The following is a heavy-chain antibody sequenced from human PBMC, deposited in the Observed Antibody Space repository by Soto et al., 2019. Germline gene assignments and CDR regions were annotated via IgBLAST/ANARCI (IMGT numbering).Heavy chain of an antibody. CDR3: ARDTPRLWNFWSGYYVSDYYYYGMDV. CDR1: GFTFSSYW. CDR2: INSDGSST. Sequence: PVVSLRLSCAASGFTFSSYWMHWVRQAPGKGLVWVSRINSDGSSTSYAGSVKGRFTISRDNAKNTLYLQMNSLRAEDTAVYYCARDTPRLWNFWSGYYVSDYYYYGMDVWGQGTTVTVSS. V-gene: IGHV3-74*01. D-gene: IGHD3-3*01. J-gene: IGHJ6*02.